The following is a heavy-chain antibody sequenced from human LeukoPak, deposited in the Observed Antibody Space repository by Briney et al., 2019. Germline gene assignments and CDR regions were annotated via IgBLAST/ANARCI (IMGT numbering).Heavy chain of an antibody. Sequence: GGSLRLSCAASEFTFSTYWMHWVRQVPGKGLVWVSRIDSDGRSTNYADSVKGRFTMSRDNAKNTLYLQMNSLRAEDTAVYYCAKDLGDVWGQGTTVTVSS. CDR2: IDSDGRST. CDR3: AKDLGDV. D-gene: IGHD7-27*01. CDR1: EFTFSTYW. V-gene: IGHV3-74*01. J-gene: IGHJ6*02.